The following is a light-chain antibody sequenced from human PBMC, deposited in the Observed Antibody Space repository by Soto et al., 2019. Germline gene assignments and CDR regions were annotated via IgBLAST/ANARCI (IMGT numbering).Light chain of an antibody. J-gene: IGKJ5*01. CDR1: QSISSS. CDR2: DAS. Sequence: DIQLTQSPSSLSAFVGDRVTITCRASQSISSSLNWYQHKPGKAPNLLIYDASGLHSGVPSRFSGSGSGTXXXXXIXXXXXXXXXTYYCQQSYGTPRTFGQGTRLEIK. CDR3: QQSYGTPRT. V-gene: IGKV1-39*01.